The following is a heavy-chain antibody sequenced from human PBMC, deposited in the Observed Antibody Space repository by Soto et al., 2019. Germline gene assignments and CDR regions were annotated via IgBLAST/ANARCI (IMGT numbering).Heavy chain of an antibody. J-gene: IGHJ4*02. V-gene: IGHV3-30*18. CDR1: GLSLSSSG. CDR2: ISYDGSNK. CDR3: AKASDIVVVVAATGVDY. Sequence: GSRSLSWAAAGLSLSSSGMAWVRQAPGRGLEWVAVISYDGSNKYYADSVKGRFTISRDNSKNTLYLQMNSLRAEDTAVYYCAKASDIVVVVAATGVDYWGQGTLVTASS. D-gene: IGHD2-15*01.